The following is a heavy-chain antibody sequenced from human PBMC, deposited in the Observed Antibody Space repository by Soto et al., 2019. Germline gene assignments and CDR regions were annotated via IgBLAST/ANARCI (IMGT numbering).Heavy chain of an antibody. V-gene: IGHV5-51*01. D-gene: IGHD1-7*01. CDR1: GYSFTSYW. Sequence: GASLKISCKGSGYSFTSYWSGWVRQMPGKGLEWMGIIYPGDSGTRYSPSFPGQVTISADKSISTAYLQWSSLKASDTAMYYCARHLAGTTLLPTDAFDIWGQGTMVTVSS. CDR2: IYPGDSGT. CDR3: ARHLAGTTLLPTDAFDI. J-gene: IGHJ3*02.